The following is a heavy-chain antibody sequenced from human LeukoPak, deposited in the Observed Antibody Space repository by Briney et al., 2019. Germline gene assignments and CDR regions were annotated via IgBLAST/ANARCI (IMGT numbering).Heavy chain of an antibody. CDR3: AREFSAAAKRSAFDI. J-gene: IGHJ3*02. D-gene: IGHD6-13*01. Sequence: GGSLRLSCAASGFTFSSYSMNWVRQAPGKGLEWVSYISSSSSTIYYADSVKGRFTISRDNAKNSLYLQMNSLRAEDTAVYYCAREFSAAAKRSAFDIWGQGTMVTVSS. V-gene: IGHV3-48*01. CDR1: GFTFSSYS. CDR2: ISSSSSTI.